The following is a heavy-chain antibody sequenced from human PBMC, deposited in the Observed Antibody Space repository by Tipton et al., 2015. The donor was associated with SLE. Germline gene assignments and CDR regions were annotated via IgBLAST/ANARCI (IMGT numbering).Heavy chain of an antibody. CDR1: GGSISSGDYY. D-gene: IGHD6-19*01. CDR2: IYSSGTT. Sequence: TLSLTCTVSGGSISSGDYYWSWIRQPPGKGLELIGYIYSSGTTYYNPSLKSRVTMSVDTSKSQFSLKLSSVTATDTAVYYCARGGAVAGRPLLVDIWGQGSMVTVSS. CDR3: ARGGAVAGRPLLVDI. V-gene: IGHV4-30-4*02. J-gene: IGHJ3*02.